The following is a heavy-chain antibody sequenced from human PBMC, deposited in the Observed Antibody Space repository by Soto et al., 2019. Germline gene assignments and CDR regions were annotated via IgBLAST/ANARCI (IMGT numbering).Heavy chain of an antibody. Sequence: QVQLVQSGAEVKKPGASVKVSCKASGYTFTSYGISWVRQAPGQGLEWMGWISAYNGNTNYAQKLQGRATMTTDTXTSTAYMELRSLRSDDTAVYYCATSEQYYYYYGMDVWGQGTTVTVSS. D-gene: IGHD1-1*01. CDR2: ISAYNGNT. J-gene: IGHJ6*02. CDR1: GYTFTSYG. V-gene: IGHV1-18*01. CDR3: ATSEQYYYYYGMDV.